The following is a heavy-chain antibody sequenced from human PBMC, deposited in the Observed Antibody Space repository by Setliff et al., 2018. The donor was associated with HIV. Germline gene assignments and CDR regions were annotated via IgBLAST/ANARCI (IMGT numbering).Heavy chain of an antibody. CDR3: ARDTAEYSSSWYREEYDFVI. Sequence: ASVKVSCKASGYTFTSYGISWVRQAPGQGLEWMAWISAFSGNTHYAQNSQGRVTMTTDTSTSTAYMELRILRSDDTAVYYCARDTAEYSSSWYREEYDFVIWGQGRMVTVSS. CDR1: GYTFTSYG. J-gene: IGHJ3*02. V-gene: IGHV1-18*01. CDR2: ISAFSGNT. D-gene: IGHD6-13*01.